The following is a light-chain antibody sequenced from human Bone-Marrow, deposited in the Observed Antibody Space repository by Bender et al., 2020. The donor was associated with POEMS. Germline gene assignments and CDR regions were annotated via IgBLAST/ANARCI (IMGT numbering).Light chain of an antibody. CDR1: SSDIGSYNL. J-gene: IGLJ3*02. CDR2: EGT. Sequence: QSALTQPASASGSPGQSVTISCAGSSSDIGSYNLVSWYQQHPGFAPKLMIYEGTKRPSGVSHRFYGSKSGNTASLTISGLQAEDEADYYCCSFAGTSIWVFGGGTKLTVL. V-gene: IGLV2-23*01. CDR3: CSFAGTSIWV.